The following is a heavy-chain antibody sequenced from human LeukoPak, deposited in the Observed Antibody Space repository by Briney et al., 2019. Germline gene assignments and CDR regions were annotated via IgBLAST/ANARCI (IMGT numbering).Heavy chain of an antibody. CDR1: GFTFSSYS. Sequence: WGSLRLSCAASGFTFSSYSMNWVSQAPGKGLEWVSFISSSRSYIYYADSVKGRFTISRDNAKNSLYLQMNSLRAEDTAVYYCARFIAAPYYFDYWGRGTLVTVSS. D-gene: IGHD6-13*01. CDR2: ISSSRSYI. V-gene: IGHV3-21*01. J-gene: IGHJ4*02. CDR3: ARFIAAPYYFDY.